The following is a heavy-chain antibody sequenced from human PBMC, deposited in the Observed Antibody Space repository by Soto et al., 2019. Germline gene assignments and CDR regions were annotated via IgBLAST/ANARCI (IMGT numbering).Heavy chain of an antibody. CDR2: INPKIFGT. J-gene: IGHJ3*02. CDR3: SRXQGDCSSTSGYRERAFDI. CDR1: GYTFTGYY. D-gene: IGHD2-2*02. V-gene: IGHV1-2*04. Sequence: ASVKVSCKASGYTFTGYYMHLVRQAPVQVLELIVWINPKIFGTNYSQKFQGWFTMTRYTSIITSYIELIMLISDDTAVYYCSRXQGDCSSTSGYRERAFDIWGQGKMVTVSS.